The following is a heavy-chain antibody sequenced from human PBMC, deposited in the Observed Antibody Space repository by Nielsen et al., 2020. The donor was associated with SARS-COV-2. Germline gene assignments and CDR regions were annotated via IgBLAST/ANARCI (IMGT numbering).Heavy chain of an antibody. Sequence: WIRQPPGKGLEWIGYIYYSGSTNYNPSLKSRVTISVDTSKNQFSLKLSSVTAADTAVYYCARDRGFFDTIVRGVRFYYYYMDVWGKGTTVTVSS. D-gene: IGHD3-10*01. CDR2: IYYSGST. J-gene: IGHJ6*03. CDR3: ARDRGFFDTIVRGVRFYYYYMDV. V-gene: IGHV4-59*12.